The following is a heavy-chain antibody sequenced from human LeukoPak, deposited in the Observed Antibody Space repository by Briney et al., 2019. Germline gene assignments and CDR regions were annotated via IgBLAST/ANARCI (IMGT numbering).Heavy chain of an antibody. V-gene: IGHV3-7*03. D-gene: IGHD2-15*01. CDR2: IKQDGSEK. CDR1: GFTFSSYW. Sequence: WGVLRLSCAASGFTFSSYWMSWVRQAPGKGLEWVANIKQDGSEKYYVDSMKGRFTISRDNAKNSLYLQMNSLRAEDTAVYYCARGYCSGGSCYGDYWGQGTLVTVSS. J-gene: IGHJ4*02. CDR3: ARGYCSGGSCYGDY.